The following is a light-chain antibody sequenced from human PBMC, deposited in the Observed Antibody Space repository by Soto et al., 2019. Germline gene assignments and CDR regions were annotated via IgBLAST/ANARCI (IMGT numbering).Light chain of an antibody. Sequence: EIVMTQSPATLSVSPGERATLSCRASQSVSSNLAWYQQKPGQPPRLLIYGASTRATGIPARFSGSGSGTEFTLPISSLQSEHFAVYSCQKYNNWPPLTFGGGTKVEIE. CDR3: QKYNNWPPLT. CDR1: QSVSSN. V-gene: IGKV3-15*01. CDR2: GAS. J-gene: IGKJ4*01.